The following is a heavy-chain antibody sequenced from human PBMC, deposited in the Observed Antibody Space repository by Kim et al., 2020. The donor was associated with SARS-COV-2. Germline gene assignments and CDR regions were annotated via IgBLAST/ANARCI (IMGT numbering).Heavy chain of an antibody. CDR3: ARAGFDWLLISYGMDV. CDR2: ISSSGSTI. CDR1: GFTFSSYE. V-gene: IGHV3-48*03. D-gene: IGHD3-9*01. J-gene: IGHJ6*02. Sequence: GGSLRLSCAASGFTFSSYEMNWVRQAPGKGLEWVSYISSSGSTIYYADSVKGRFTISRDNAKNSLYLQMNSLRAEDTAVYYCARAGFDWLLISYGMDVWGQETTVTVSS.